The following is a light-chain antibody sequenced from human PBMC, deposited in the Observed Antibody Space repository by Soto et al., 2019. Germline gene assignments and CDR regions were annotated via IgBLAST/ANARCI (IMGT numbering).Light chain of an antibody. Sequence: EIVLAQSPDTLSLSPGERATLSCGASQSVSGNVFAWYQQKPGQAPRLLIYGASTRATGIPDRFSGSGSGTDFTLTISSLEPEDFALYYCQQYRTFGRGTRVEIK. CDR1: QSVSGNV. J-gene: IGKJ1*01. CDR2: GAS. V-gene: IGKV3-20*01. CDR3: QQYRT.